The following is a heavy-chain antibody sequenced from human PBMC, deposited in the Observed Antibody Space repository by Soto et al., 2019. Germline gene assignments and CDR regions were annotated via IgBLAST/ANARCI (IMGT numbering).Heavy chain of an antibody. J-gene: IGHJ6*02. V-gene: IGHV3-23*01. Sequence: EVQLLESGGGLVQPGGSLRLSCAASGFTFSSYAMSWVRQAPGKGLEWVSAISGSGGSTYYADSVKGRFTISRDNSKNTLYLQMNSLRAEDTAVYYCARGPQGGNGMDVWGQGTTVTVSS. CDR3: ARGPQGGNGMDV. D-gene: IGHD1-1*01. CDR2: ISGSGGST. CDR1: GFTFSSYA.